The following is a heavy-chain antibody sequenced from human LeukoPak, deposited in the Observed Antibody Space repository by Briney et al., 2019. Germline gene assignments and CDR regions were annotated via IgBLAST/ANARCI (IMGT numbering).Heavy chain of an antibody. CDR3: ARDTEYSSSSYYYYYYMDV. Sequence: SETLSLTCTVSGGSISSYYWSWIRQPAGKGLEGIGRIYTSGSTNYNPSLKSRVTMSVDTSKNKLSRNPTSVTAGDTAVYYCARDTEYSSSSYYYYYYMDVWGKGTTVTVSS. V-gene: IGHV4-4*07. CDR2: IYTSGST. J-gene: IGHJ6*03. CDR1: GGSISSYY. D-gene: IGHD6-6*01.